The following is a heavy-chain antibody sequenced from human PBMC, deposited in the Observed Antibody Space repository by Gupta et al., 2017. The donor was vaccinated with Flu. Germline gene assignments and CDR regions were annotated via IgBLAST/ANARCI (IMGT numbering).Heavy chain of an antibody. V-gene: IGHV3-23*01. CDR3: AKCSAIRVEHFVS. J-gene: IGHJ4*02. CDR2: ITVGRGT. Sequence: TFSAYAMIWVRQAPGKGLDWVSTITVGRGTFGADFVRGRFTISRDKSKNKLDLQMNNRAVDVKATYFCAKCSAIRVEHFVSWGQGTLVTVSS. CDR1: TFSAYA. D-gene: IGHD6-25*01.